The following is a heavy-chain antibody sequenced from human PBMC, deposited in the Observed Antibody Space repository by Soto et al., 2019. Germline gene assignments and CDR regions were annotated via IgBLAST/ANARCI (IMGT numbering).Heavy chain of an antibody. D-gene: IGHD3-22*01. J-gene: IGHJ4*02. Sequence: GSLRLSCAASGFTFSSYGMHWVRQAPGKGLEWVAVISYDGSNKYYADSVEGRFTISRDNSKNTLYLQMNSLRAEDTAVYYCAKGMYYYDSSGYYALDYWGQGTLVTVSS. CDR2: ISYDGSNK. CDR3: AKGMYYYDSSGYYALDY. CDR1: GFTFSSYG. V-gene: IGHV3-30*18.